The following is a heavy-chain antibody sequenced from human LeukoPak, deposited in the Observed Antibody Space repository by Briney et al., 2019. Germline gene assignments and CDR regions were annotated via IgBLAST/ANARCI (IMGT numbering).Heavy chain of an antibody. CDR2: IYYSAST. CDR1: GGSIISTSYY. Sequence: PSATPSLTCTISGGSIISTSYYSAWIRRPPGKGLGWIGSIYYSASTYYSTSLKSRVTISVDTSKNQFSLKLSSVTAADTAVYYCARDYYGSGSYYNIVKGEHYFDYWGQGTLVTVSS. CDR3: ARDYYGSGSYYNIVKGEHYFDY. J-gene: IGHJ4*02. V-gene: IGHV4-39*02. D-gene: IGHD3-10*01.